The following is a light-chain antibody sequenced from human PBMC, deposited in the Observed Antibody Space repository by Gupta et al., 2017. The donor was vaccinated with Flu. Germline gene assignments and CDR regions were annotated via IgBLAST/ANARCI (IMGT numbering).Light chain of an antibody. Sequence: SYELTQPPSVSVSPGQTAMITCSGDALPKQYAYWYQQKPGQAPVLVIYKDSERPAGIPERFSGSRSGTTVTLTISGVQAEEEADYYCQSADSSGTWVFGGGTKRTVL. J-gene: IGLJ3*02. V-gene: IGLV3-25*02. CDR3: QSADSSGTWV. CDR1: ALPKQY. CDR2: KDS.